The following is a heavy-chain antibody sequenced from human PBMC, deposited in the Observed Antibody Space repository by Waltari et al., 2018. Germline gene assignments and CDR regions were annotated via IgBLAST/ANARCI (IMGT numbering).Heavy chain of an antibody. V-gene: IGHV4-38-2*01. CDR2: IYHSGST. J-gene: IGHJ4*02. CDR3: ARTYYDILTDSPLDY. Sequence: QVQLQESGPGLVKPSETLSLTCAVSGYSISSGYYWGWIRQPPGKGLEWIGSIYHSGSTYYNPALKSRVTISVDTSKNQFSLKLSSVTAADTAVYYCARTYYDILTDSPLDYWGQGTLVTVSS. D-gene: IGHD3-9*01. CDR1: GYSISSGYY.